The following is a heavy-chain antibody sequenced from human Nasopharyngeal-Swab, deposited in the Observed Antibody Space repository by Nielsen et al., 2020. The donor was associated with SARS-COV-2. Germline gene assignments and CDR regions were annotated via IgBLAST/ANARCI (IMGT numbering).Heavy chain of an antibody. CDR1: GLTFSSYS. CDR2: ISSSRSYI. CDR3: ARDVWITMVRGVIDY. Sequence: GRSLRLSCEALGLTFSSYSMNWVRQAPGKGLEWVSSISSSRSYIYYADSVKGRFTISRDNAKNSLYLQMNRLRAEDTAVYYCARDVWITMVRGVIDYWGQGTLVTVSS. D-gene: IGHD3-10*01. J-gene: IGHJ4*02. V-gene: IGHV3-21*01.